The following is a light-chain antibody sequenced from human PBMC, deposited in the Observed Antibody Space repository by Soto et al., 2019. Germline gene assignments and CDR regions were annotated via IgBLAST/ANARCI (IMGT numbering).Light chain of an antibody. J-gene: IGKJ1*01. CDR2: GAS. CDR1: QSVTSI. V-gene: IGKV3-15*01. Sequence: EIVMTQSPATLSLSPGERATLSCRASQSVTSILAWYQQKPGQAPRLLIYGASTRATGIPARFSGSGSGTEFTLTISSLQSEDFAVYYCQQYNNWPWTFGQGTKVDIK. CDR3: QQYNNWPWT.